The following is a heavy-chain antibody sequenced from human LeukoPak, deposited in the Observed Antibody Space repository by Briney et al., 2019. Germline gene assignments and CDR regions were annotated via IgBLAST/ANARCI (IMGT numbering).Heavy chain of an antibody. V-gene: IGHV1-18*01. CDR1: GYPFTTYG. Sequence: ASVKVSCKASGYPFTTYGLSWVRQAPGQGLEWMGQISGNDGDTTYAQKFQGRVTMTRDTSISTAYMELSRLRSDDTAVYYCASSASVGGNSDYYYYGMDVWGQGTTVTVSS. CDR2: ISGNDGDT. D-gene: IGHD4-23*01. CDR3: ASSASVGGNSDYYYYGMDV. J-gene: IGHJ6*02.